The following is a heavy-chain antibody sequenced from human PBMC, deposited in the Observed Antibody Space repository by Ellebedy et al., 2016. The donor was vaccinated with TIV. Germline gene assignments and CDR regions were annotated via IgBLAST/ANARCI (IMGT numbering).Heavy chain of an antibody. CDR2: IYYSGST. CDR1: GRPISSSSYY. J-gene: IGHJ4*02. Sequence: SETLSLXCTVSGRPISSSSYYWGWIRQPPGKGLEWIGSIYYSGSTYYNPSLKSRVTISVDTSKNQFSLKLSSVTAADTAVYYCAKRGRYYYDSSGYYSADFDYWGQGTLVTVSS. D-gene: IGHD3-22*01. CDR3: AKRGRYYYDSSGYYSADFDY. V-gene: IGHV4-39*01.